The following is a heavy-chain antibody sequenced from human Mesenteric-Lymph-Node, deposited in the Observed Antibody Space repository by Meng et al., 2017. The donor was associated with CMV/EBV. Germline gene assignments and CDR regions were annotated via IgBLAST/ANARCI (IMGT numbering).Heavy chain of an antibody. J-gene: IGHJ4*02. Sequence: GGFLRLSCAASGFIFSSYEMNWVRQAPGKGLEWVSYISSSGSTIYYADSVRGRFTISRDNAKNSLYLQMNSLRVEDTAVYYCARDPRSFSDNISSRDHFDYWGQGTRVTVSS. CDR1: GFIFSSYE. D-gene: IGHD5-24*01. CDR2: ISSSGSTI. CDR3: ARDPRSFSDNISSRDHFDY. V-gene: IGHV3-48*03.